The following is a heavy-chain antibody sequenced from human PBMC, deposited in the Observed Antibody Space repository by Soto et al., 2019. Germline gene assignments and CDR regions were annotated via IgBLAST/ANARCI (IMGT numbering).Heavy chain of an antibody. CDR3: ARDFGGGYYDSSGYFSAFDI. V-gene: IGHV4-59*13. CDR2: IYYSGST. D-gene: IGHD3-22*01. J-gene: IGHJ3*02. CDR1: VCTISIYY. Sequence: SETQSVTGTVSVCTISIYYLSWIRQPPGKGLYWIGYIYYSGSTNYNPSLKSRVTISVDTSKNQFSLKLSSVTAADTAVYYCARDFGGGYYDSSGYFSAFDIWGQGTMVTVSS.